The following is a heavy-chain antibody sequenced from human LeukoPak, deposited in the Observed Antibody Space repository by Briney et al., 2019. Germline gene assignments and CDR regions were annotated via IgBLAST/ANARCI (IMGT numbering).Heavy chain of an antibody. CDR2: IKQDGSEK. CDR3: ARALYCSSTGCYWGAFDT. D-gene: IGHD2-2*01. J-gene: IGHJ3*02. Sequence: GGSLRLSCAASGFTFSSYWMSWVRQAPGKGLEWVANIKQDGSEKYYVDSVKGRFTLSRDNAKNSLYLQMNSLRAEDTAVYYCARALYCSSTGCYWGAFDTWGQGTMVTVSS. V-gene: IGHV3-7*03. CDR1: GFTFSSYW.